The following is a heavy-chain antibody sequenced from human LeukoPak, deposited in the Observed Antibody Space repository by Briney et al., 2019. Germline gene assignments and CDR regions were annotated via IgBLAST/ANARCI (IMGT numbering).Heavy chain of an antibody. CDR3: VKETAAGETAFYY. Sequence: GGSLRLSCSASGFTFSSYAMHWVRQAPGKGLEYVSAISSNGGSTYYADSVKGRFTISRDNSKNTLYLQMSSLRAEDTAVYYCVKETAAGETAFYYWGQGTLVTVSS. CDR2: ISSNGGST. J-gene: IGHJ4*02. V-gene: IGHV3-64D*06. D-gene: IGHD6-13*01. CDR1: GFTFSSYA.